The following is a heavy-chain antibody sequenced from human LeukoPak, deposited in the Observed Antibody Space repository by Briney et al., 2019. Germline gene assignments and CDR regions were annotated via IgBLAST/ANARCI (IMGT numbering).Heavy chain of an antibody. CDR3: ARDTRLVTNYYYYYGMDV. V-gene: IGHV4-31*03. CDR1: GGSINSATYY. J-gene: IGHJ6*02. Sequence: PSETLSLTCTVSGGSINSATYYWSWIRQHPGKGLKWVGYIYYTGSTYYNPSLKSRVTMSVDTSKNQFSLKLSSVTAADTAVYYCARDTRLVTNYYYYYGMDVWGQGTTVTVSS. D-gene: IGHD2-21*02. CDR2: IYYTGST.